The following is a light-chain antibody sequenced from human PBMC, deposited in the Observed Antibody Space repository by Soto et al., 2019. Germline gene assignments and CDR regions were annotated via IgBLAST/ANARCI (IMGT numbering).Light chain of an antibody. V-gene: IGKV1-39*01. J-gene: IGKJ1*01. CDR2: AAS. CDR1: QSISSF. Sequence: DIVMPPSPPSISASVGDRVTITCLSSQSISSFLNWNQQSPGKAPTLLIYAASTLRYGVPSRFRGSESGTEFTLTISSLQPEDFATYFCQQSYTTPWTFGQGTKVDIK. CDR3: QQSYTTPWT.